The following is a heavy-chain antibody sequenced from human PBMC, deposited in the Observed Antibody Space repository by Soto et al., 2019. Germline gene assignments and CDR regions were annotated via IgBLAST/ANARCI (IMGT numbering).Heavy chain of an antibody. CDR1: GGSISSGNYY. J-gene: IGHJ5*02. CDR3: ARVFSDSSSFFDP. D-gene: IGHD6-13*01. V-gene: IGHV4-31*03. CDR2: IYYSGST. Sequence: SETLSLTCTVSGGSISSGNYYWSWIRQHPGKGLEWIGYIYYSGSTSYNPSLKSRVTISVDTSKNHFSLKLSSVTAADTVVYYCARVFSDSSSFFDPWGQGTLVTVSS.